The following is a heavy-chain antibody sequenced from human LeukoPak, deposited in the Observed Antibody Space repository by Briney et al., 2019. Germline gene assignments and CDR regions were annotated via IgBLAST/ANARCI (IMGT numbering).Heavy chain of an antibody. CDR2: ISYNSGTI. J-gene: IGHJ6*03. V-gene: IGHV3-9*01. Sequence: SLRLSCAASGFNFVDYAMHWVRQVPGKGLEWVSGISYNSGTIVYADSVKGRFTISRDDAKNSLSLQMNSLRAEDTAVYYCARSGIKMVRGVIIKSPYHMDVWGKGTTVTVSS. CDR1: GFNFVDYA. CDR3: ARSGIKMVRGVIIKSPYHMDV. D-gene: IGHD3-10*01.